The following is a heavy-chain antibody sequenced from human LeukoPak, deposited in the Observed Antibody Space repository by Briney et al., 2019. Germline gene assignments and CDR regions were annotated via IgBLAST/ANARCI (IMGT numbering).Heavy chain of an antibody. J-gene: IGHJ5*02. D-gene: IGHD2-8*01. CDR2: IKQDGSEK. Sequence: GGSLRLSCAASGFTFSNYWMTWVRQAPGKGLEWVANIKQDGSEKNYVDSVKGRFTISGDNAKNSLYLQMNSLRAEDTAVYFCTRDRMRANWFDPWGQGTLVIVSS. V-gene: IGHV3-7*01. CDR3: TRDRMRANWFDP. CDR1: GFTFSNYW.